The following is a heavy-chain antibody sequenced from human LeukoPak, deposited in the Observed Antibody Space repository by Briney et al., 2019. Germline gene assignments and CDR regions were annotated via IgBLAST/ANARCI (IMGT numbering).Heavy chain of an antibody. D-gene: IGHD5-12*01. Sequence: SETPSLTCAVYGGSFSGYYWSWIRQPPGKGLEWIGEINHSGSTNYNPSLKSRVTISVDTSKNQFSLKLSSVTAADTAVYYCARGPRVATGPDYWGQGTLVTVSS. CDR2: INHSGST. CDR1: GGSFSGYY. V-gene: IGHV4-34*01. J-gene: IGHJ4*02. CDR3: ARGPRVATGPDY.